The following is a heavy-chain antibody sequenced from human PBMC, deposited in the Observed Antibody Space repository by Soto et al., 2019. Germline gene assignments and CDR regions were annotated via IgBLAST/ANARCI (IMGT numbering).Heavy chain of an antibody. Sequence: SETLSLTCTVSGGSISNSSYLWGWIRQPPGKGLQWIGSVSYSGSTYYNPSLKSRVTISVDTSKTQSSLRLSSVTAADTAVYYCSRIAVYGPITGFEYWGQGALVTVSS. CDR2: VSYSGST. J-gene: IGHJ4*02. V-gene: IGHV4-39*01. CDR3: SRIAVYGPITGFEY. CDR1: GGSISNSSYL. D-gene: IGHD6-19*01.